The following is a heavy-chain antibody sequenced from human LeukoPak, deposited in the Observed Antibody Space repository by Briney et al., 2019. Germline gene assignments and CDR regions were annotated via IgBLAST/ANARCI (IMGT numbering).Heavy chain of an antibody. CDR2: IKQDGSEK. CDR1: GFTFSSYW. J-gene: IGHJ4*02. Sequence: GGSLRLSCAASGFTFSSYWMSWVRQAPGKGLEWVANIKQDGSEKYYVDSVKGRFTISRDNAKNSLYLQMNSLRAEDTAVYYCARAGGAHYYDSSGYYYFDYWGQGTLVTVSS. V-gene: IGHV3-7*01. CDR3: ARAGGAHYYDSSGYYYFDY. D-gene: IGHD3-22*01.